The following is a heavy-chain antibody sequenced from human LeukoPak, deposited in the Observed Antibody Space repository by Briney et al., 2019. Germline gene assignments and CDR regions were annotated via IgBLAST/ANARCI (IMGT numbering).Heavy chain of an antibody. J-gene: IGHJ6*03. D-gene: IGHD3-22*01. Sequence: SETLSLTCTVSGGSISSYYWSWIRQPPGKGLEWIGYIYYSGSTNYNPSLKSRVTISVDTSKNQLSLKLSSVTAADTAVYYCARGLRYYDSSGYHRTGYYMDVWGKGTTVTVSS. CDR3: ARGLRYYDSSGYHRTGYYMDV. V-gene: IGHV4-59*12. CDR1: GGSISSYY. CDR2: IYYSGST.